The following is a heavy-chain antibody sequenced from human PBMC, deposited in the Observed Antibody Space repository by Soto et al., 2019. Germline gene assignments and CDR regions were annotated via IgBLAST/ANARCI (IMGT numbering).Heavy chain of an antibody. V-gene: IGHV1-69*12. D-gene: IGHD6-13*01. CDR3: ARQASSVAAGPGYYYYGMDV. CDR1: GGTFSSYA. J-gene: IGHJ6*02. Sequence: QVQLVQSGAEVKKPGSSVKVSCKASGGTFSSYAISWVRQAPGQGLEWMGGIIPIFGTANYAQKFQGRVTLHAADSXXAXHXXLSSQRSEATAVYYCARQASSVAAGPGYYYYGMDVWGHGTTVTVSS. CDR2: IIPIFGTA.